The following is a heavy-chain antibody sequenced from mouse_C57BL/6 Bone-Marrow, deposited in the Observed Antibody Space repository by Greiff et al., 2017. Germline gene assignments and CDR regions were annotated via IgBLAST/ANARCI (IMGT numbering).Heavy chain of an antibody. D-gene: IGHD2-1*01. CDR1: GYAFSSSW. J-gene: IGHJ4*01. CDR3: ARRDGNYVDYYAMDY. V-gene: IGHV1-82*01. CDR2: IYPGDGDT. Sequence: QVQLQQSGPELVKPGASVKISCKASGYAFSSSWMNWVKQRPGKGLEWIGRIYPGDGDTNYNGKFKGKATLTADKASSTAYLQLSSLASADSAVYFCARRDGNYVDYYAMDYWGQGTSVTVSS.